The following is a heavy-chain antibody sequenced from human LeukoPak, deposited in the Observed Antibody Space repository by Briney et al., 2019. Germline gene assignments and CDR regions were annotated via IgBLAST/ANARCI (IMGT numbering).Heavy chain of an antibody. CDR1: GGSISSYY. D-gene: IGHD5-12*01. V-gene: IGHV4-59*06. J-gene: IGHJ5*02. Sequence: PSETLSLTCTVSGGSISSYYWSWIRQPPGKGLEWIGYIYYSGSTYYNPSLKSRVTISVDTSKNQFSLKLSSVTAADTAVYYCARGYERGTRWFDPWGQGTLVTVSS. CDR2: IYYSGST. CDR3: ARGYERGTRWFDP.